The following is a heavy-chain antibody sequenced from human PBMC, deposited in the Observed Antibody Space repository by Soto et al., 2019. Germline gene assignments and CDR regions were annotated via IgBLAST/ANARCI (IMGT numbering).Heavy chain of an antibody. CDR2: ISHGATRK. V-gene: IGHV3-30*18. J-gene: IGHJ4*02. CDR3: AKDRVGGSNRYQLDY. Sequence: GGSLRLSCAASRFTFSDYGMHWVRQAPGKGLEWVAGISHGATRKSYSDSVKGRFIISRDNSKKMLYLQLNSLRREDTAVYYCAKDRVGGSNRYQLDYWGRGTLVTVSS. D-gene: IGHD4-4*01. CDR1: RFTFSDYG.